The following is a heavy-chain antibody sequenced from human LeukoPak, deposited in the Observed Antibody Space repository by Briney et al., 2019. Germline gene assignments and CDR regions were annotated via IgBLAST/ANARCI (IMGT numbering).Heavy chain of an antibody. Sequence: ASVKVSCRASGYTFTDYFMHWVRQAPGQGLEWMGWINPNSGGTNYAQKFQGRVTMTRDTSISTAYMELSSLRSDDTAVYYCARGGGSYYGHWFDPWGQGTLVTVSS. D-gene: IGHD1-26*01. CDR1: GYTFTDYF. J-gene: IGHJ5*02. CDR2: INPNSGGT. V-gene: IGHV1-2*02. CDR3: ARGGGSYYGHWFDP.